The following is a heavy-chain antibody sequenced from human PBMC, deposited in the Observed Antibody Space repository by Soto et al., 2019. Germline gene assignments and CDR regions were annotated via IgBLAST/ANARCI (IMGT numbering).Heavy chain of an antibody. J-gene: IGHJ5*02. CDR3: PRLITPDDTPAPSWFGP. CDR1: ADYIPKSGHY. Sequence: SQTRSLPCTLSADYIPKSGHYWGWIRQPPGKALEWIVGIDYRGSTLYDPSLRSRTTMSIDTSKKFCSLKLTSVTASDTALYYCPRLITPDDTPAPSWFGPWGQGTLVTVS. V-gene: IGHV4-39*02. D-gene: IGHD1-20*01. CDR2: IDYRGST.